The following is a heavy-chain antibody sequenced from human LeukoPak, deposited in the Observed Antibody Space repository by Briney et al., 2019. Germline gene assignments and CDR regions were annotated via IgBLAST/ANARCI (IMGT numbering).Heavy chain of an antibody. CDR3: AGMTTGNWFDP. V-gene: IGHV1-69*05. Sequence: AASVKVSCKASGGTFSSYAISWVRQAPGQGLEWMGGIIPIFGTANYAQKFQGRVTITTDESTSTAYMELSSLRSEDTAVYYCAGMTTGNWFDPWGQGTLVTVSS. CDR2: IIPIFGTA. D-gene: IGHD4-11*01. CDR1: GGTFSSYA. J-gene: IGHJ5*02.